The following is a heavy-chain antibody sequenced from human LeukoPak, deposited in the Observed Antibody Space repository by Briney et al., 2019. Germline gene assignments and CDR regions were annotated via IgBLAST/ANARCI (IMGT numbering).Heavy chain of an antibody. CDR2: ISSDGGST. V-gene: IGHV3-64D*06. D-gene: IGHD2-2*01. J-gene: IGHJ4*02. Sequence: GGSLRLSCSASGFTFSNFGMHWVRQAPGQGLEYVSTISSDGGSTYYADSVKGRFTISRDNSKNTLYLQMSSLRAEDTAVYYCVKGRFCRGTTCYDAFDYWGQGTLVTVSS. CDR1: GFTFSNFG. CDR3: VKGRFCRGTTCYDAFDY.